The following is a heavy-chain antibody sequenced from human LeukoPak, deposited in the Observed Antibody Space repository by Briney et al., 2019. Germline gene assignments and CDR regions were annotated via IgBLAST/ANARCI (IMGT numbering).Heavy chain of an antibody. D-gene: IGHD2-21*02. V-gene: IGHV1-2*02. CDR2: INPNSGGT. J-gene: IGHJ6*03. Sequence: ASVKVSCKASGYTFTAYYIHWLRQAPGQGLEWMGWINPNSGGTNYAQKFQGRVTMTRDTSISTAYMELSRLRSDDTAVYYCARERGDPAFYYYYMDVWGKGTTVTVSS. CDR1: GYTFTAYY. CDR3: ARERGDPAFYYYYMDV.